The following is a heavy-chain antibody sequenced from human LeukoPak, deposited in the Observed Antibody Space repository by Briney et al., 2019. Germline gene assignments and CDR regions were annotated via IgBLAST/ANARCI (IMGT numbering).Heavy chain of an antibody. CDR1: GGSISSYY. V-gene: IGHV4-59*01. CDR3: ARGEYYYDSSGYYTLRRNWFDP. CDR2: IFHTGST. J-gene: IGHJ5*02. D-gene: IGHD3-22*01. Sequence: SETLSLTCTVSGGSISSYYWSWIRQPPGKGLEWIGYIFHTGSTNYNPSLKSRVTISVDTSKNQFSLKLSSVTAADTAVYYCARGEYYYDSSGYYTLRRNWFDPWGQGTLVTVSS.